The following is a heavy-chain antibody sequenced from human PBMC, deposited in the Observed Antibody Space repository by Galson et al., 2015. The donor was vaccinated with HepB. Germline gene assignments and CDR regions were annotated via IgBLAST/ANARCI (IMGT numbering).Heavy chain of an antibody. CDR2: INPNSGGT. D-gene: IGHD4-17*01. J-gene: IGHJ6*02. CDR1: GYTFTGYY. V-gene: IGHV1-2*02. Sequence: SVKVSCKASGYTFTGYYMHWVRQAPGQGLEWMGWINPNSGGTNYAQKFQGRVTMTRDTSISTAYMELSRLRSDDTAVYYCARTGDGDYNYGMDVWGQGTTATVSS. CDR3: ARTGDGDYNYGMDV.